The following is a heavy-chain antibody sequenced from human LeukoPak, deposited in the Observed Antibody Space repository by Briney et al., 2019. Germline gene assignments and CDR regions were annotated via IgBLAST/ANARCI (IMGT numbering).Heavy chain of an antibody. CDR3: ARNDLGIYSGYDSGQYYYYYYMDV. CDR1: GYSISSGYY. D-gene: IGHD5-12*01. Sequence: SETLSLTCTVSGYSISSGYYWGWIRQPPGKGLEWIGSIYHSGSTYYNPSLKSRVTISVDTSKNQFSLKLSSVTAADTAVYYCARNDLGIYSGYDSGQYYYYYYMDVWGKGTTVTVSS. V-gene: IGHV4-38-2*02. J-gene: IGHJ6*03. CDR2: IYHSGST.